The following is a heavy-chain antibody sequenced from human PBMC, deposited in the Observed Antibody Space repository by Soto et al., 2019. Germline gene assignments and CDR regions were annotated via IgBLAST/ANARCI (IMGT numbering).Heavy chain of an antibody. CDR1: GGSFSGYY. D-gene: IGHD3-10*01. CDR2: INHSGST. V-gene: IGHV4-34*01. Sequence: SETLSLTCAVYGGSFSGYYWSWIRQPPGKGLEWIGEINHSGSTNYNPCLKSRVTISVDTSKNQFSLRLSSVTAADTAVYYCARVEYYYGSGSWFRHWGQGTRVTVSS. J-gene: IGHJ4*02. CDR3: ARVEYYYGSGSWFRH.